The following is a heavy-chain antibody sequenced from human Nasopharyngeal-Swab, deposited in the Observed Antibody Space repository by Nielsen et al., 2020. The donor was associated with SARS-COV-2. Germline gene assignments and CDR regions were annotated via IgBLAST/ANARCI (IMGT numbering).Heavy chain of an antibody. CDR3: ARIAEAGHNWFDP. Sequence: WIRQSPSRGLEWLGRTYYRSKWYNDYAVSVKSRITINPDTSKNQFSLQLNSVTPEDTAVYYCARIAEAGHNWFDPWGQGTLVTVSS. J-gene: IGHJ5*02. CDR2: TYYRSKWYN. D-gene: IGHD6-19*01. V-gene: IGHV6-1*01.